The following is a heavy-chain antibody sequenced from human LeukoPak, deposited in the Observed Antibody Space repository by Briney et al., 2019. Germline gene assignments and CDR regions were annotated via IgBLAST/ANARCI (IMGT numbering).Heavy chain of an antibody. CDR1: GYTFTSYG. J-gene: IGHJ6*02. Sequence: ASVKVSCKASGYTFTSYGISWVRQAPGQGLEWMGWISAYNGNTNYAQKLQGRVTMTTDTSTSTACMELRSLRSDDTAVYYCARDHGSSAYYYYGMDVWGQGTTVTVSS. D-gene: IGHD3-10*01. CDR2: ISAYNGNT. V-gene: IGHV1-18*01. CDR3: ARDHGSSAYYYYGMDV.